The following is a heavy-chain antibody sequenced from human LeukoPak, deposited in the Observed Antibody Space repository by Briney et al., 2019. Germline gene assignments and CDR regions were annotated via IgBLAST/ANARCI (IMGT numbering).Heavy chain of an antibody. CDR1: GYTFTSYD. D-gene: IGHD2-15*01. Sequence: ASVKVSCKASGYTFTSYDINWVRQATGQGLEWMGWMNPNSGNTGYAQKFQGRVTMTRNTSISTAYMELSSLRSEDTAVYYCARDEVQDIVVVVAAPLSYAFDIWGQGTMVTVSS. V-gene: IGHV1-8*01. CDR2: MNPNSGNT. CDR3: ARDEVQDIVVVVAAPLSYAFDI. J-gene: IGHJ3*02.